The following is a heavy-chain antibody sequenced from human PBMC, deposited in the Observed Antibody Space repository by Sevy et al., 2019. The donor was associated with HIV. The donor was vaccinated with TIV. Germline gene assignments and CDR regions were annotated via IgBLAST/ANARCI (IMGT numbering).Heavy chain of an antibody. CDR3: ARDPGYSSLDI. Sequence: GGSLRLSCAASGFSFTSTWMAWVRQAPGKGLEWLANIREDGGLKNYADSVKGRFTISRDNAKNSLYLQMDSLSPDDTAVYYCARDPGYSSLDIWGQGTMVTVSS. J-gene: IGHJ3*02. V-gene: IGHV3-7*01. D-gene: IGHD6-13*01. CDR2: IREDGGLK. CDR1: GFSFTSTW.